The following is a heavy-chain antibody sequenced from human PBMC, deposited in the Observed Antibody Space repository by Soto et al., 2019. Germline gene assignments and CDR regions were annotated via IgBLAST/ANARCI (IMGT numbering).Heavy chain of an antibody. Sequence: QVQLQESGPGLVKPSETLSLSCTVSGGSISSYYWSWFRQSPGKRMEWIGYVHHSWGSSYNPSLQSRVAISLDTSKSQFSRKVTSVTAAATAVYYCARQGFGPLHGRVDVWGQRTTVTVSS. CDR3: ARQGFGPLHGRVDV. V-gene: IGHV4-59*08. CDR2: VHHSWGS. D-gene: IGHD3-10*01. CDR1: GGSISSYY. J-gene: IGHJ6*02.